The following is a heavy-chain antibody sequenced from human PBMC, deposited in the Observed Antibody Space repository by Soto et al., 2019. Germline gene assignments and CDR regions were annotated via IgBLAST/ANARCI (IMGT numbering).Heavy chain of an antibody. V-gene: IGHV3-48*01. CDR3: ARDDSFAFDI. CDR2: IRGTT. J-gene: IGHJ3*02. D-gene: IGHD2-21*01. Sequence: LRLSCAASGFTFTSYSMNWVRQAPGKGLEWVSYIRGTTHYADSVKGRFTISKDNARSSLYLQMNSLRADDTAVYYCARDDSFAFDIWGQGTMVTVSS. CDR1: GFTFTSYS.